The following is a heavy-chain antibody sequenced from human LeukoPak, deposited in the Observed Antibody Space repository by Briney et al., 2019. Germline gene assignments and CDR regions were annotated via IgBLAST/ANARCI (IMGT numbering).Heavy chain of an antibody. Sequence: KPGGSLRLSCAASGFTFSNAWMSWVRQAPGKGLEWVGRIKSKTDGGTTDYAAPVKGRFTISRDDSKNTLYLQMNSLKTEDTAVYYCTTRNQVGATIDYWGQGTPVTVSS. J-gene: IGHJ4*02. V-gene: IGHV3-15*01. CDR3: TTRNQVGATIDY. CDR1: GFTFSNAW. CDR2: IKSKTDGGTT. D-gene: IGHD1-26*01.